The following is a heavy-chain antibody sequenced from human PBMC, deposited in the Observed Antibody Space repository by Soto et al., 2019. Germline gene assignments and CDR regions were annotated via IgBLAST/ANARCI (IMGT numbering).Heavy chain of an antibody. V-gene: IGHV4-34*01. CDR2: INHSGST. Sequence: QVQLQQWGAGLLKPSETLSLTCAVYGGSFSGYYWSWIRQPPGKGLEWIGEINHSGSTNYNPSLKSRVTISVDTSKNQFSLKLSSVTAADTAVYYCARARGYSYGYGYYYGMDVWGQGTTVTVSS. J-gene: IGHJ6*02. CDR1: GGSFSGYY. D-gene: IGHD5-18*01. CDR3: ARARGYSYGYGYYYGMDV.